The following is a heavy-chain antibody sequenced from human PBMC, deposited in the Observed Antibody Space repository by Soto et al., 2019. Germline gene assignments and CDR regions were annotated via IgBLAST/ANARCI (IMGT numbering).Heavy chain of an antibody. CDR2: IIPIFGTA. CDR3: ARDFKRYYGSGSPIVPLYYYYGMDV. D-gene: IGHD3-10*01. J-gene: IGHJ6*02. V-gene: IGHV1-69*13. CDR1: GGTFSSYA. Sequence: SVKVSCKASGGTFSSYAISWVRQAPGQGLEWMGGIIPIFGTANYAQKFQGRVTITADESTSTAYMELSSLRSEDTAVYYCARDFKRYYGSGSPIVPLYYYYGMDVWGQGTTVTVSS.